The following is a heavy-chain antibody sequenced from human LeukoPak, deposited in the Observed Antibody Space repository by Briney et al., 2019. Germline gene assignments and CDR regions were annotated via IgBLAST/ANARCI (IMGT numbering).Heavy chain of an antibody. D-gene: IGHD5-18*01. V-gene: IGHV3-48*03. CDR2: INSDGSTT. CDR3: ARDSRTVDTAILYMDV. CDR1: GFTFSSYE. Sequence: GGSLRLSCAASGFTFSSYEMNWVRQAPGKGLDWVSYINSDGSTTFYADSVKGRFTISRDNAKNSLYLQMNSLRADDTAIYYCARDSRTVDTAILYMDVWGQGTTVTVSS. J-gene: IGHJ6*02.